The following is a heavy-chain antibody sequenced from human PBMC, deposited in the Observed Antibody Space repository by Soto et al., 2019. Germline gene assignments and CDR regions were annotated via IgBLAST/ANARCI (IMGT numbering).Heavy chain of an antibody. V-gene: IGHV4-30-4*01. CDR1: GGSISSGDYY. CDR3: ARVDLRLAAPYFDY. Sequence: SETLSLTCTVSGGSISSGDYYWSWIRQPPGKGLEWIGYIYYSGSTYYNPSLKSRVTISVDTSKNQFSLKLSSVTAADTAVYYCARVDLRLAAPYFDYWGQGTLVTVSS. J-gene: IGHJ4*02. CDR2: IYYSGST.